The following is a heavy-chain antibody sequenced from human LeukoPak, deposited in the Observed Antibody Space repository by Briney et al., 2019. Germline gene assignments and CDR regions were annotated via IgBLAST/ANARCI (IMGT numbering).Heavy chain of an antibody. CDR1: GFTFSSYW. CDR3: ARDRIAAPGLDP. D-gene: IGHD6-13*01. J-gene: IGHJ5*02. CDR2: INPDGSST. Sequence: GGSLRLSCAASGFTFSSYWIHWVRQAPGKGLVWVSRINPDGSSTTYADSVRGRFTISRDNAKNTLYLQMNSLRAEDTAVYYCARDRIAAPGLDPWGQGTLVTVSS. V-gene: IGHV3-74*01.